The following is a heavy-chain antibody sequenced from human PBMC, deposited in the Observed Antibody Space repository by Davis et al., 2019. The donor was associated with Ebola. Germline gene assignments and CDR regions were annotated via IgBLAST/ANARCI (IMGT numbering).Heavy chain of an antibody. CDR2: ITSSGGTT. J-gene: IGHJ6*04. CDR3: AKSGLSFGVVKYHYGMDV. CDR1: GFTFSRYA. Sequence: GGSLRLSCAASGFTFSRYAMTWARQAPGKGLEWVSAITSSGGTTYYADSVKGRFTISRDNSRNTLYLQMTSLRVDDTAVYYCAKSGLSFGVVKYHYGMDVWGKGTTVTVSS. V-gene: IGHV3-23*01. D-gene: IGHD3-3*01.